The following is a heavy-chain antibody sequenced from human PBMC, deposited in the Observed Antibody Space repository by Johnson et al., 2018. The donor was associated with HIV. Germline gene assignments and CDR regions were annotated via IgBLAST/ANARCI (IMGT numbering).Heavy chain of an antibody. J-gene: IGHJ3*02. CDR3: AKDRGGDSYLAFDI. D-gene: IGHD5-18*01. V-gene: IGHV3-30-3*01. CDR2: IAYDGANK. CDR1: GFTFSNYA. Sequence: QVQLVESGGGVVQPGRSLRLSCAASGFTFSNYAIHWVRQAPGTGLEWVAVIAYDGANKYYADSVKGPFTISRDNSKNTLYLQMNSLRAEDTALYYCAKDRGGDSYLAFDIWGQGTMVTVSS.